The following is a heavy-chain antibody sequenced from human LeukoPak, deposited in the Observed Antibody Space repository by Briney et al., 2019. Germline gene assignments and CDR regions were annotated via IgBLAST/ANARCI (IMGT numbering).Heavy chain of an antibody. J-gene: IGHJ4*02. CDR1: GFTFSNAW. CDR2: IKTKSNGRTA. V-gene: IGHV3-15*01. CDR3: TTDGEFFDY. Sequence: GGSLRLSCAASGFTFSNAWMSWVRQAPRKGLEWVGRIKTKSNGRTADYAAPVKGRFTISRDDSKNTLYLQVNSLKIEDTGVYYCTTDGEFFDYWGQGTLVTVSS.